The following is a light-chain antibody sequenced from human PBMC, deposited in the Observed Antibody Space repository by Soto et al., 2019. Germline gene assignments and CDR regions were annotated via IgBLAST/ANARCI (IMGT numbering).Light chain of an antibody. CDR2: GNT. V-gene: IGLV1-40*01. CDR3: QSYDSSNHVV. CDR1: SSNIGAGYD. J-gene: IGLJ2*01. Sequence: QSVLTQPPSVSGAPGQRVTISCTGSSSNIGAGYDVHWYQQLPGTAPKLLIYGNTNRPSGVPDRFSGSKSGTSASLAITGLQAEDEAEYYCQSYDSSNHVVFGGGTKLTVL.